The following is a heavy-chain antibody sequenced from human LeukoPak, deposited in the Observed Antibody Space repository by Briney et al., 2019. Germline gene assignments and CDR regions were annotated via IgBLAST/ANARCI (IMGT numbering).Heavy chain of an antibody. CDR3: AREGLGELTLDC. J-gene: IGHJ4*02. Sequence: GASVKVSCKSTGYTFTTYGITWVRQAPGQGLEWMGWISTDNGDTNYAQKLQARVTMTTDTSTSTAYMELRSLRSDDTAVYYCAREGLGELTLDCWGQGTLVTVSS. D-gene: IGHD3-16*01. V-gene: IGHV1-18*01. CDR1: GYTFTTYG. CDR2: ISTDNGDT.